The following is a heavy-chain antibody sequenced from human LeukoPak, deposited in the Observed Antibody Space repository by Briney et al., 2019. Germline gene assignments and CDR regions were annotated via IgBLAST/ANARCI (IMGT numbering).Heavy chain of an antibody. V-gene: IGHV3-30*18. J-gene: IGHJ4*02. CDR1: GFTFSSYG. CDR2: ISYDGSNK. CDR3: AKDKGYDSSGYYSAADY. D-gene: IGHD3-22*01. Sequence: PGGSLRLSCAASGFTFSSYGMHWVRQAPGKGLEWVAVISYDGSNKYYADSVKGRFTISRDNSKNTLYLQMNSLRAEDTAVYYCAKDKGYDSSGYYSAADYWGQGTLVTVSS.